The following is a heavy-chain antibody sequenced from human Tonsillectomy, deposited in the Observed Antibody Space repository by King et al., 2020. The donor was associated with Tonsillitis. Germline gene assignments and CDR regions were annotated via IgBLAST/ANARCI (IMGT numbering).Heavy chain of an antibody. J-gene: IGHJ4*02. D-gene: IGHD3-22*01. CDR2: IKSKTDGGTT. CDR1: GFTFSNAW. V-gene: IGHV3-15*01. Sequence: VQLVESGGGLVKPGGSLRLSCAASGFTFSNAWMSWVRQAPGKGLEWVGRIKSKTDGGTTDYAAPVKGRFTISRDDSKNTLYLQMNSLKTEDTAVYYCTTDRGDYDSSGHYRRGSDYWGQGTLVTVSS. CDR3: TTDRGDYDSSGHYRRGSDY.